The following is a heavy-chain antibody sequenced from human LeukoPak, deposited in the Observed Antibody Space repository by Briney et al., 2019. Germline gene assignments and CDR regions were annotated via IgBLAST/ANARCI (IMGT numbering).Heavy chain of an antibody. J-gene: IGHJ3*02. Sequence: GGSLRLSCAASGFTFSSYSMNWVRQAPGKGLEWVSSISSSSSYIYYADSVKGRFTISRDNAKNSLYLQMNSLRAEDTAVYYCARDLSGFYGDYELNAFDIWGQGTMVTVSS. CDR2: ISSSSSYI. D-gene: IGHD4-17*01. V-gene: IGHV3-21*01. CDR3: ARDLSGFYGDYELNAFDI. CDR1: GFTFSSYS.